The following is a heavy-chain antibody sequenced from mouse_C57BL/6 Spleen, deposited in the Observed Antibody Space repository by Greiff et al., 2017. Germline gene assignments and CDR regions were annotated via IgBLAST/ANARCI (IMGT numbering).Heavy chain of an antibody. D-gene: IGHD1-1*01. Sequence: EVKLVESGPELVKPGASVKMSCKASGYTFTDYNMHWVKQSHGKSLEWIGYINPNNGGTSYNQKFKGKATLTVNKSSSTAYMELRSLTSEESAVYYCARRITTVVAKDYWGQGTTLTVSS. CDR2: INPNNGGT. CDR1: GYTFTDYN. V-gene: IGHV1-22*01. J-gene: IGHJ2*01. CDR3: ARRITTVVAKDY.